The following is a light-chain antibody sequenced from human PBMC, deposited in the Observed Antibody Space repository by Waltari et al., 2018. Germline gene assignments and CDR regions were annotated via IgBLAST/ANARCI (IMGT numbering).Light chain of an antibody. V-gene: IGKV1-5*03. J-gene: IGKJ1*01. Sequence: DIQMTQYPSTLSASVGNAVTITCRASQSISSWLAWYQHKPGKAPKLLIYKASSLQSGVPSRFSGSGSGTEFTLTISSLQPDDLATYYCQQYSSNPWTFGQGTKVEIK. CDR3: QQYSSNPWT. CDR2: KAS. CDR1: QSISSW.